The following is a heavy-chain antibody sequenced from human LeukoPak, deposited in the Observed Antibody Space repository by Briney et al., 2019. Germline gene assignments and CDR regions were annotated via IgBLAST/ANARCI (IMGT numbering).Heavy chain of an antibody. Sequence: GGSLRLSCAASGLTFSNCAMSWVRQAPGKGLEWVSGINLSGSSTYYADSVKGRFTISRDNSKNTLYLQMNSLRAEDTAVYYCAKDVWRYSGSYYDFDYWGQGTLVTVSS. CDR1: GLTFSNCA. D-gene: IGHD1-26*01. CDR2: INLSGSST. V-gene: IGHV3-23*01. CDR3: AKDVWRYSGSYYDFDY. J-gene: IGHJ4*02.